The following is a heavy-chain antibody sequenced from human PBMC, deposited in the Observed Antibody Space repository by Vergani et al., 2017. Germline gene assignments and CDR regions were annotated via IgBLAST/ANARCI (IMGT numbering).Heavy chain of an antibody. CDR1: GGSFSGYY. D-gene: IGHD6-13*01. Sequence: QVQLQESGPGLVKPSETLSLTCAVYGGSFSGYYWSWIRQPPGKGLEWIGEINHSGSTNYNPSLKSRVTISVDTSKNQFSLKLSSVTAADTAVYYCARGRGVYYYYGMDVWGQGTTVTVSS. CDR2: INHSGST. J-gene: IGHJ6*02. V-gene: IGHV4-34*01. CDR3: ARGRGVYYYYGMDV.